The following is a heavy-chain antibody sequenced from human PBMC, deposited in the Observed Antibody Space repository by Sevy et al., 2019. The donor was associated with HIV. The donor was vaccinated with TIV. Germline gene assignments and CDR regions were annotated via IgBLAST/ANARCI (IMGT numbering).Heavy chain of an antibody. CDR3: ANDKYVNGWYYFDY. CDR1: DFPFTNAW. D-gene: IGHD6-19*01. CDR2: VSGSGGST. V-gene: IGHV3-23*01. Sequence: GGSLRLSCAASDFPFTNAWMSWVRHAPGKGLEWVAGVSGSGGSTFYADSVKGRFTISRDNPKNTLYLQMNSLRAEDTATYYCANDKYVNGWYYFDYWGQGTLVTVSS. J-gene: IGHJ4*02.